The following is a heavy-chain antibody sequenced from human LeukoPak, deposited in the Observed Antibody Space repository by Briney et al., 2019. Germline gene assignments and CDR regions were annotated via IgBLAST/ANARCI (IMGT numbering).Heavy chain of an antibody. CDR1: GFTFSSYA. CDR2: ISYDGSNK. V-gene: IGHV3-30*04. J-gene: IGHJ4*02. D-gene: IGHD5-18*01. Sequence: GGSLRLSCAASGFTFSSYAMHWVRQAPGKGLEWVTVISYDGSNKYYTDSVKGRFTISRDNSKNTLYLQMDSLRAEDRAVYYCARGLQRHVDTTMISRLWDYWGQGTLVTVSS. CDR3: ARGLQRHVDTTMISRLWDY.